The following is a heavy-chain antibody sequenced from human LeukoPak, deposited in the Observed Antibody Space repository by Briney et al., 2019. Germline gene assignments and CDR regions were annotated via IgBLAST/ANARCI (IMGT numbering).Heavy chain of an antibody. V-gene: IGHV4-59*01. CDR3: ARENPSGYYNRPIDY. J-gene: IGHJ4*02. CDR2: IYYSGST. CDR1: GGSISSYY. D-gene: IGHD3-22*01. Sequence: PSETLSLTCTVSGGSISSYYWSWIRQPPGKGLEWIGYIYYSGSTNCNPSLKSRVTISVDTSKNQFSLKLSSVTAADTAIYYCARENPSGYYNRPIDYWGQGTLVTVSS.